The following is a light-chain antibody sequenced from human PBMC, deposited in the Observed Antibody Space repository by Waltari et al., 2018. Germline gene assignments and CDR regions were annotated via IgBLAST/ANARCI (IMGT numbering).Light chain of an antibody. CDR2: DAS. Sequence: EIVLTQSPPTLSLSPGERVTLSCRASQTISNFLVWYQQRPGRSPRLLIYDASTRAPGVPTSFRGSGSGTDFTLTISNLEPEDVAVYYCQQRGSWPLTFGGGTRVDI. J-gene: IGKJ4*01. CDR1: QTISNF. V-gene: IGKV3-11*01. CDR3: QQRGSWPLT.